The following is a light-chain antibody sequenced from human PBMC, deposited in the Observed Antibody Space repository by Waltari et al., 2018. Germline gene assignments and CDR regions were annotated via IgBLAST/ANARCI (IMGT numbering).Light chain of an antibody. J-gene: IGKJ1*01. CDR2: WAS. CDR1: QTVLYSSDNNNY. V-gene: IGKV4-1*01. Sequence: DIVMTHSPDSLAVSLGETATINCKSSQTVLYSSDNNNYLAWYQQKLGQPPKLLIYWASTRASGVPDRFSGSGSGTDFTLTISSLQAEDVAVYYCQQYYDTPRTFGQGTRVEIK. CDR3: QQYYDTPRT.